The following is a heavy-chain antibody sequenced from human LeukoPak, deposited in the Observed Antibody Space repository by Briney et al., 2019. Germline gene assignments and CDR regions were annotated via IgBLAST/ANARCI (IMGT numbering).Heavy chain of an antibody. J-gene: IGHJ3*02. CDR1: GGSISSGSYY. V-gene: IGHV4-61*02. CDR3: ARDANLYLYCGGDCYSLPDAFDI. Sequence: SETLSLTCTVSGGSISSGSYYWSWIRQPAGKGLEWIGRIYTSGSTNYNPSLKSRVTISVDTSKNQFSLKLSSVTAADTAVYYCARDANLYLYCGGDCYSLPDAFDIWGQGTMVPVSS. CDR2: IYTSGST. D-gene: IGHD2-21*02.